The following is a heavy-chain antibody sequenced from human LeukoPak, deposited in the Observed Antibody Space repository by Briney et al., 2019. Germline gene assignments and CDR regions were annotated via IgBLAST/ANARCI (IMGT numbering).Heavy chain of an antibody. CDR1: GFTFSTYT. CDR2: ISDNGGRT. J-gene: IGHJ4*02. D-gene: IGHD3-3*01. Sequence: GGSLRLSCAASGFTFSTYTMAWVRQAPGGGLEWVSGISDNGGRTYYADSVKGRFAISRDNSKNTLYLQMNSLRAEDTAVYYCAKDFREQQLDYDFWSGLSFPYYFDYWGQGTLVTVSS. CDR3: AKDFREQQLDYDFWSGLSFPYYFDY. V-gene: IGHV3-23*01.